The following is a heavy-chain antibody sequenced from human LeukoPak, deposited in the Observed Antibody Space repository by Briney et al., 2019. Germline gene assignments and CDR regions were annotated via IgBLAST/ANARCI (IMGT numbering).Heavy chain of an antibody. CDR3: ATPSPSYCGGDCSSEALYYYYGMDV. CDR1: GYTFTGYY. CDR2: INPNSGGT. J-gene: IGHJ6*02. Sequence: ASVKVSCKASGYTFTGYYMLWVRQAPGQGLEWMGWINPNSGGTNYAQKFQGRVTMTRDTSISTAYMELSRLRSDDTAVYYCATPSPSYCGGDCSSEALYYYYGMDVWGQGTTVTVSS. V-gene: IGHV1-2*02. D-gene: IGHD2-21*02.